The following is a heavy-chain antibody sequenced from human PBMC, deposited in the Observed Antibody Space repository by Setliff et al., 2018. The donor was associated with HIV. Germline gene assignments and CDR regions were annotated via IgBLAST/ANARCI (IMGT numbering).Heavy chain of an antibody. CDR2: ISPKYGGT. Sequence: GASVKVSCKASGYSFSDYYIHWVRQAPGHGFQWMGWISPKYGGTNYAQNFQGRVTMTRDTSTSTVYMELSSLRSEDTAVYYCARDCSSTSCPGSFNYYYYYYYMDVWGKGTTVTVSS. D-gene: IGHD2-2*01. J-gene: IGHJ6*03. CDR1: GYSFSDYY. CDR3: ARDCSSTSCPGSFNYYYYYYYMDV. V-gene: IGHV1-2*02.